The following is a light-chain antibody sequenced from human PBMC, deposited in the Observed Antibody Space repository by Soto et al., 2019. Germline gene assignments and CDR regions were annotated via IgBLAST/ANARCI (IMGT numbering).Light chain of an antibody. CDR2: DAS. V-gene: IGKV1-5*01. CDR3: LQYKASSWT. Sequence: DIQMTQSPSTLSASVGDRVTITCRASRNINVWLAWYQQKPGKAPKILISDASNLESGVPSRFSGSGSGAHFTLTINSLPPEDSATYFCLQYKASSWTFGPGTRVEI. J-gene: IGKJ1*01. CDR1: RNINVW.